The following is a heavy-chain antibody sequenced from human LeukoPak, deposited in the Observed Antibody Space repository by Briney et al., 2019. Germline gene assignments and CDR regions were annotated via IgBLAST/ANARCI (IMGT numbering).Heavy chain of an antibody. D-gene: IGHD6-13*01. V-gene: IGHV1-69*01. Sequence: SVKVSCKASGGTFSSYAISWVRQAPGQGLEWMGGIIPIFGTANYAQKFQGRVTITADESTSTAYMELSSLRSEDTAVYYCVREGYSSSRIDYWGQGTLVTVSS. CDR2: IIPIFGTA. J-gene: IGHJ4*02. CDR1: GGTFSSYA. CDR3: VREGYSSSRIDY.